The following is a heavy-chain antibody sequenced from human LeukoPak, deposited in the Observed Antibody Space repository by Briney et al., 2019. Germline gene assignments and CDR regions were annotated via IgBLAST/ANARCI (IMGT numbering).Heavy chain of an antibody. CDR3: ARSPASGSYLYYYYMDV. V-gene: IGHV1-2*02. J-gene: IGHJ6*03. Sequence: GASVKVSCKASGYTFTGYYMHWVRQAPGQGLEWMGWINPNSGGTNYAQKFQGRVTMTRDTSISTAYMELSRLRSDDTAVYYCARSPASGSYLYYYYMDVWGKGTTVTVSS. D-gene: IGHD1-26*01. CDR2: INPNSGGT. CDR1: GYTFTGYY.